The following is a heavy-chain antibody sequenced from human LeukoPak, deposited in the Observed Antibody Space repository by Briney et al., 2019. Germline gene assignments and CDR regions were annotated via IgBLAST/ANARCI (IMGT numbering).Heavy chain of an antibody. D-gene: IGHD2-21*02. V-gene: IGHV1-69*04. CDR1: GGTFSSYT. CDR3: ARESSVVVTAGGLVY. Sequence: GASVKVSCKASGGTFSSYTISWVRQAPGQGLEWMERIIPILGIANYAQKFQGRVTITADKSTSTAYMELSSLRSEDTAVYYCARESSVVVTAGGLVYWGQGTLVTVSS. CDR2: IIPILGIA. J-gene: IGHJ4*02.